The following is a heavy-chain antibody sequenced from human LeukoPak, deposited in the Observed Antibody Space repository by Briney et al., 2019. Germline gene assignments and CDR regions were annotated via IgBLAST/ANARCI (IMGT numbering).Heavy chain of an antibody. CDR3: ARGSSSSWYLYYYYYYMDV. Sequence: PGGSLRLSCTVSGFTVSSNSMSWVRQAPGKGLEWVANIKQDGSEKYYVDSVKGRFTISRDNAKNSLYLQMNSLRAEDTAVYYCARGSSSSWYLYYYYYYMDVWGEGTTVTISS. V-gene: IGHV3-7*01. CDR2: IKQDGSEK. CDR1: GFTVSSNS. J-gene: IGHJ6*03. D-gene: IGHD6-13*01.